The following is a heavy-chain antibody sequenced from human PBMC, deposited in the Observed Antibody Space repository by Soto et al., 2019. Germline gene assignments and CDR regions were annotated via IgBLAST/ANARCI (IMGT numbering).Heavy chain of an antibody. V-gene: IGHV1-69*02. CDR2: IIPILGIA. CDR3: ARGSIAAAGGWWCAP. CDR1: GGTFSSYT. Sequence: QVQLVQSGAEVKKPGSSVKVSCKASGGTFSSYTIRWVRQAPGPGLEWMGRIIPILGIANYAQKFQGRVTITADKSTSTANRELSSQRAEDTAVSYCARGSIAAAGGWWCAPWGQGTLVTVSS. D-gene: IGHD6-13*01. J-gene: IGHJ5*02.